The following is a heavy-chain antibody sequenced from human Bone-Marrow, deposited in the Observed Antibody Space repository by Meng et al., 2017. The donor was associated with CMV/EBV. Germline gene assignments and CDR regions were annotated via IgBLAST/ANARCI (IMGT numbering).Heavy chain of an antibody. Sequence: SVKVSCKASGYTFTGYYMHWVRQAPGQGLEWMGWINPNSGGTNYAQKFQGRVTMTRDTSISTAYMELSRLRSDDTAVYYCARVAVLRFLEWLLSPVDYWGQGTLVTVSS. J-gene: IGHJ4*02. V-gene: IGHV1-2*02. CDR1: GYTFTGYY. CDR3: ARVAVLRFLEWLLSPVDY. D-gene: IGHD3-3*01. CDR2: INPNSGGT.